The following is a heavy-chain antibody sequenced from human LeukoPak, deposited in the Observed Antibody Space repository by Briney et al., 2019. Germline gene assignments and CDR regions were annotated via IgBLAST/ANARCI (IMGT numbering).Heavy chain of an antibody. CDR2: IYHSGITDSGIT. CDR3: TNTDVFSGYPPPYYFDS. J-gene: IGHJ4*02. Sequence: SETLSLTCTVSGGSISNYYWSWIRQPPGKGLEWIGYIYHSGITDSGITDYNPSLKSRVTISVDTSKNQVSLKLSSVTAADTAMYYCTNTDVFSGYPPPYYFDSWGQGTLVTVSS. V-gene: IGHV4-59*08. CDR1: GGSISNYY. D-gene: IGHD3-9*01.